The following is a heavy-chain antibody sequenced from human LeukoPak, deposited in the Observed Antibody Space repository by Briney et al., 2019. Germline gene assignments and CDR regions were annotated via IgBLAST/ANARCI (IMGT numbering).Heavy chain of an antibody. Sequence: PGGSLRLSCAASGFTFSSYSMNWVRQAPGKGLEWVSYISSSSSTIYYADSVKGRFTISRDNAKNSLYLQMNSLRAEDTAVYYCARDGVVVAATTFDYWGQGTLVTVSS. D-gene: IGHD2-15*01. J-gene: IGHJ4*02. CDR1: GFTFSSYS. CDR3: ARDGVVVAATTFDY. V-gene: IGHV3-48*04. CDR2: ISSSSSTI.